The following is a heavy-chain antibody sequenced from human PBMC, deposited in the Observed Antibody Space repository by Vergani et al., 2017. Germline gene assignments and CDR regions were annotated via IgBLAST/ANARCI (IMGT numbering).Heavy chain of an antibody. V-gene: IGHV1-69*05. D-gene: IGHD6-19*01. J-gene: IGHJ4*02. CDR1: GGTFSSYA. CDR3: ARSPRSIAVAGTPFDY. CDR2: IIPIFGTA. Sequence: QAQLVQSGAEVKKPGSSVKVSCKTSGGTFSSYAISWVRQAPGQGLEWMGGIIPIFGTANYAQKFQGRVTMTRDTSISTAYMELSRLRSDDTAVYYCARSPRSIAVAGTPFDYWGQGTLVTVSS.